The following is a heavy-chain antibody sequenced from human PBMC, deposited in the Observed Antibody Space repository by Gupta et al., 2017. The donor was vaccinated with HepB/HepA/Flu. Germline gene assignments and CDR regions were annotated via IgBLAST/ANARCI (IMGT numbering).Heavy chain of an antibody. CDR2: IYWDDDK. Sequence: QITLQESGPTRVKPTQTLALTCTFSGFSLSTSGVGVGWVRQAPGKALEHLAFIYWDDDKRYRTSLKTRLTITKETSKNEVGLTVTNVETVETATDYCVQRCQVSGNGENGWLDQGGQGITVTVYS. V-gene: IGHV2-5*02. J-gene: IGHJ5*02. CDR3: VQRCQVSGNGENGWLDQ. CDR1: GFSLSTSGVG. D-gene: IGHD6-25*01.